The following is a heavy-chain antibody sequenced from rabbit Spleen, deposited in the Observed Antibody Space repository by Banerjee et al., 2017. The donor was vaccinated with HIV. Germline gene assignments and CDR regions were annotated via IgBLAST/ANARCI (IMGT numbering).Heavy chain of an antibody. CDR2: IDFGSSGFT. Sequence: QSLEESGGDLVKPGASLTLTCTASGVSFSFNSYMCWVRQTPGKGLEWIACIDFGSSGFTYFASWAKGRFTISKTSSSTVTLQMTSLTAADTATYFCARDLTGIIGWNFGLWGPGTLVTVS. D-gene: IGHD1-1*01. CDR3: ARDLTGIIGWNFGL. V-gene: IGHV1S40*01. J-gene: IGHJ4*01. CDR1: GVSFSFNSY.